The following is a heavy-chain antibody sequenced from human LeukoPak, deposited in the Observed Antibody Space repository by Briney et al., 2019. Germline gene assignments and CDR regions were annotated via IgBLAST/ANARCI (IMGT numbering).Heavy chain of an antibody. CDR1: GFTFSSYS. V-gene: IGHV3-21*04. D-gene: IGHD3-16*01. CDR2: ISSSSSYI. CDR3: ASGGHIDY. Sequence: GGSLRLSCAASGFTFSSYSMNWVRQAPGKGLEWVSSISSSSSYIYYADSVKGRFTISRDNAQNSLYLQVNSLRAEDTAVYYCASGGHIDYCGQGTVVTVSS. J-gene: IGHJ4*02.